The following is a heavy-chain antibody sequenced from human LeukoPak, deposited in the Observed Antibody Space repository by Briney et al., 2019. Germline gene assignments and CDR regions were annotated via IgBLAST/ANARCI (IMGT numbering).Heavy chain of an antibody. J-gene: IGHJ4*02. Sequence: GASVKVSCKVSGYTLTELSMHWVRQAPGKGLAWVGGFDPEDSETIYAQKLQGTVTMTEDTSTDTAYMELSSLRSEDTAVYFCATPAGYSSSWYFDYWGQGTLVTVSS. CDR3: ATPAGYSSSWYFDY. CDR1: GYTLTELS. CDR2: FDPEDSET. D-gene: IGHD6-13*01. V-gene: IGHV1-24*01.